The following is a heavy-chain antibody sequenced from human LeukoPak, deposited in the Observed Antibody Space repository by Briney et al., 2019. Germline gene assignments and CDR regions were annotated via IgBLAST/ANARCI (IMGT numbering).Heavy chain of an antibody. CDR2: INHSGST. J-gene: IGHJ6*02. CDR3: ARGRSLPYHYYYGMDV. CDR1: GGSFSGYY. Sequence: PSETLSLTCAVYGGSFSGYYWSWIRQPPGKGLEWIGEINHSGSTNYNPSLKSRVTISVDTSKNQFSLKLSSVTAADTAVYYCARGRSLPYHYYYGMDVWGQGTTVTVSS. V-gene: IGHV4-34*01.